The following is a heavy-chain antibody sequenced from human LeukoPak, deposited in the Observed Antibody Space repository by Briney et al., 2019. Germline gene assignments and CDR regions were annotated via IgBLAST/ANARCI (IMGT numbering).Heavy chain of an antibody. Sequence: ASVKVSCKASGYTFTSYYMHWVRQAPGQGLEWMGIINPSGGSTSYGQKFQGRVTMTRDTSTSTVYMELSSLRSEDTAVYYCARVSHNGSGSYYSYFDYWGQGTLVTVSS. CDR1: GYTFTSYY. D-gene: IGHD3-10*01. V-gene: IGHV1-46*01. CDR2: INPSGGST. J-gene: IGHJ4*02. CDR3: ARVSHNGSGSYYSYFDY.